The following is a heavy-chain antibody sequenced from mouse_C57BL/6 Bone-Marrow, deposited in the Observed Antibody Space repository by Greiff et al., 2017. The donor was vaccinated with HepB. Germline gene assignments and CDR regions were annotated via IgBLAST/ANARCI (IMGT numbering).Heavy chain of an antibody. CDR1: GYTFTSYT. V-gene: IGHV1-4*01. Sequence: VKLQQSGAELARPGASVKMSCKASGYTFTSYTMHWVKQRPGQGLEWIGYINPSSGYTKYNQKFKDKATLTADKSSSTAYMQLSSLTSEDSAVYYCARWERGEKKFDYYAMDYWGQGTSVTVSS. J-gene: IGHJ4*01. CDR2: INPSSGYT. D-gene: IGHD4-1*01. CDR3: ARWERGEKKFDYYAMDY.